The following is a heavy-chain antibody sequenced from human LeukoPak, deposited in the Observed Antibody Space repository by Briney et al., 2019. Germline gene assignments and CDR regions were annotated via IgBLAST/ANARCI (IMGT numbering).Heavy chain of an antibody. V-gene: IGHV4-39*01. Sequence: SETLSLTCTVSGVSISSSNSYWGWIRQPPGKGLEWIGSIYYTGNTYYNASLKSQVSISIDTSKNQFSLKLTSVTAADTSVYYCARVTDWNDLDYWGPGTLVTVSS. J-gene: IGHJ4*02. D-gene: IGHD1-1*01. CDR3: ARVTDWNDLDY. CDR2: IYYTGNT. CDR1: GVSISSSNSY.